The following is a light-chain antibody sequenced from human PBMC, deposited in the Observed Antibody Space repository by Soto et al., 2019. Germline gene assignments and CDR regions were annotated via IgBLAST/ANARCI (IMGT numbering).Light chain of an antibody. CDR3: PQYNNWPPTYT. Sequence: EIVMTQSPATLSVSPGERATLSCRASQSVNSNLAWYQQKPGQAPRLLIYGASTRATGIPARFSGSGSGTEFTLTISSLQSEDFAVYYCPQYNNWPPTYTFGQGTKLEIK. J-gene: IGKJ2*01. CDR1: QSVNSN. CDR2: GAS. V-gene: IGKV3-15*01.